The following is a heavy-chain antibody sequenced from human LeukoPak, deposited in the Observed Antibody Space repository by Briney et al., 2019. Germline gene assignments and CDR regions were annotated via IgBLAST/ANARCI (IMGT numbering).Heavy chain of an antibody. D-gene: IGHD2-2*01. CDR2: MTPNSGNT. J-gene: IGHJ6*03. CDR1: GYTFTSYD. V-gene: IGHV1-8*01. CDR3: ASGLGYCSSTSCYYYYMDV. Sequence: ASVKVSCKASGYTFTSYDINWVRQATGQGLEWMGWMTPNSGNTGYAQKFQGRVTMTRNTSISTAYMELSSLRSEDTAVYYCASGLGYCSSTSCYYYYMDVWGKGTTVTISS.